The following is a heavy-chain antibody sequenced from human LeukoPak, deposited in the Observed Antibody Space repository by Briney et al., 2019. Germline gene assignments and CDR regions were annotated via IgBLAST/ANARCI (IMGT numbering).Heavy chain of an antibody. CDR3: ASSIAAAGTRGWFDS. Sequence: SETLSLTCTVSGGSISSYYWSWIRQPPGKGLEWIGYIYYSGSTNYNPSLKSRVTISVDTSKNQFSLKLSSVTAADTAVYYCASSIAAAGTRGWFDSWAREPWSPSPQ. CDR2: IYYSGST. CDR1: GGSISSYY. V-gene: IGHV4-59*08. J-gene: IGHJ5*01. D-gene: IGHD6-13*01.